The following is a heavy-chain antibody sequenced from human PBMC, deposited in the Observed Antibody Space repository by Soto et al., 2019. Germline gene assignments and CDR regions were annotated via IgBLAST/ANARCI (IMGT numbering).Heavy chain of an antibody. Sequence: VGSLRLSCAASGFTVSTKYMSWVRQAPGKGLEWVSVIYSGGSTFYADSVRGRFTISRDNSKNTVNLQMNSLRAEDTAVYYCARAPWAADYWGQGTLVTVSS. J-gene: IGHJ4*02. CDR2: IYSGGST. D-gene: IGHD3-16*01. CDR1: GFTVSTKY. CDR3: ARAPWAADY. V-gene: IGHV3-66*01.